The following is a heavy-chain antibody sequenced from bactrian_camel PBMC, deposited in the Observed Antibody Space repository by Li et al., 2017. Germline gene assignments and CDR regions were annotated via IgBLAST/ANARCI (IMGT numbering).Heavy chain of an antibody. CDR2: IGRDGST. D-gene: IGHD1*01. V-gene: IGHV3S55*01. CDR3: ASGNWLRDTGTWSEPGKFDS. J-gene: IGHJ4*01. Sequence: QVQLVESGGGSVQAGGTLRLSCAYSGDTYSRGCLGWFRQTPGNEREAVAAIGRDGSTSYHAQVKGRFTVSQRNAGTTLSLQMNSLKPEDTAMYYCASGNWLRDTGTWSEPGKFDSWGQGTQVTVS. CDR1: GDTYSRGC.